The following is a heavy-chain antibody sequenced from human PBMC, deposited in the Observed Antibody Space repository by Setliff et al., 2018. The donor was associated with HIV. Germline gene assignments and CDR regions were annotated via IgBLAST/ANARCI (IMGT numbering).Heavy chain of an antibody. D-gene: IGHD2-15*01. CDR2: ICHNGIT. V-gene: IGHV4-38-2*01. Sequence: SETLSLTCGVSGYSISSGYYWGWIRQPPGKGLEWIGSICHNGITYYNPSLKSRVTISVDTSQNQFSLRMTSTTAADTAIYYCARGVPLLPPNFWGQGTLVTVSS. J-gene: IGHJ4*02. CDR3: ARGVPLLPPNF. CDR1: GYSISSGYY.